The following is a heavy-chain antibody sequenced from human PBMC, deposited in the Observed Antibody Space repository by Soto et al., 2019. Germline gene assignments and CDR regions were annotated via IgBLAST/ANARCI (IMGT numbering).Heavy chain of an antibody. Sequence: SETLSLTCTVSGGSISSGGYYWSWIRQHPGKGLEWIGYINCSGSTYYNPSLKSRVTISVDTSKNQFSLKLSSVTAADTAVYYCASQLRADYGDYVNFDYWGQGTLVTVSS. D-gene: IGHD4-17*01. CDR2: INCSGST. V-gene: IGHV4-31*03. CDR3: ASQLRADYGDYVNFDY. J-gene: IGHJ4*02. CDR1: GGSISSGGYY.